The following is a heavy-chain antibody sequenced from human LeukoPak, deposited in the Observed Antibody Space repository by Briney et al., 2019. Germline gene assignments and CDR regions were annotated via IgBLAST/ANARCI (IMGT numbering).Heavy chain of an antibody. CDR3: ARFLSYGTPFDY. D-gene: IGHD5-18*01. Sequence: GGSLRLSCAASGFTVSSNYMSWVRQAPGKGLEWVSVIYSGGSTYYADSVRGRFTISRDNSKNTLYLQMNSLRAEDTAVYYCARFLSYGTPFDYWGQGTLVTVSS. CDR1: GFTVSSNY. V-gene: IGHV3-66*01. J-gene: IGHJ4*02. CDR2: IYSGGST.